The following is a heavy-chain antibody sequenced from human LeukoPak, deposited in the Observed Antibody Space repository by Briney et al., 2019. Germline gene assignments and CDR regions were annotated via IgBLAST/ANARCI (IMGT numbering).Heavy chain of an antibody. CDR3: RSGGAAPGSFDN. J-gene: IGHJ4*02. CDR1: GFPFSDSW. CDR2: IKYDGNEE. D-gene: IGHD4-23*01. Sequence: GGSLRLSCAASGFPFSDSWMSWMRQAPGKGLEWVANIKYDGNEEYYADSVKGRFTISRDNAKNSLYLQLNSLRVEDTAVYYCRSGGAAPGSFDNWGQGTLVAVSP. V-gene: IGHV3-7*01.